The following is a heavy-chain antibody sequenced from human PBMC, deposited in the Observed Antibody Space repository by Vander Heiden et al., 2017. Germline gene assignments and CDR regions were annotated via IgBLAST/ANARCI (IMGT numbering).Heavy chain of an antibody. Sequence: QVQLVQSGAEVKKPGASVRVPCKASGYTFSTYGMRWVRQAPGQGLEWMGWINTYNGHTNYGQKYQDRVTMTTDTSTRTAYMELRSLRSDDTAVYYCARDQRGDFWRGYYGHWGQGTLVTVSS. V-gene: IGHV1-18*01. D-gene: IGHD3-3*01. CDR2: INTYNGHT. J-gene: IGHJ4*02. CDR3: ARDQRGDFWRGYYGH. CDR1: GYTFSTYG.